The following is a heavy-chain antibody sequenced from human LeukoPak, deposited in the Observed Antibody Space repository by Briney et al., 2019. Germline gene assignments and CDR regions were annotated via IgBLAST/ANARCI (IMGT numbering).Heavy chain of an antibody. CDR3: AKDRGRAIYYYMDV. Sequence: SVKVSCKASGGTFNSYAIRWVRQAPGQGLEWMGGIIPIFGTANYAQKFQGRVTITADESTSTAYMELSSLRSEDTAVYYCAKDRGRAIYYYMDVWGKGTPVTVSS. V-gene: IGHV1-69*01. CDR1: GGTFNSYA. CDR2: IIPIFGTA. J-gene: IGHJ6*03. D-gene: IGHD3-3*01.